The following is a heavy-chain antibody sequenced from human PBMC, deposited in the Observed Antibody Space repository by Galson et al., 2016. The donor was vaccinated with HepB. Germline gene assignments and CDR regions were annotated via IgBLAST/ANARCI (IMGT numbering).Heavy chain of an antibody. J-gene: IGHJ5*02. CDR3: ASAVNGLFWFDP. Sequence: QSGAEVKKPGESLTISCKASGNSFTSHWIGWVRQMPGKGLEWMGIIHAADSHTKYSPSLQGHITISTDKSINTAYLQWSSLRASDTAMYYCASAVNGLFWFDPWGQGTLVTVSS. CDR1: GNSFTSHW. V-gene: IGHV5-51*01. D-gene: IGHD3-9*01. CDR2: IHAADSHT.